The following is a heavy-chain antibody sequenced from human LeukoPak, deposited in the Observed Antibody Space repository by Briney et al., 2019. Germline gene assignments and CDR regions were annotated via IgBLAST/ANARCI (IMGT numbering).Heavy chain of an antibody. Sequence: SQTLSLTCAISGDSVSSNSVAWNWIRQSPSRGLEWLGRTYYRSKWYSDYAVSIRGRITIKPDTSKNQFSLQLNSVTPEDTAVYYCARIGGDYSYGMDVWGQGTTVTVSS. CDR2: TYYRSKWYS. J-gene: IGHJ6*02. V-gene: IGHV6-1*01. CDR3: ARIGGDYSYGMDV. CDR1: GDSVSSNSVA. D-gene: IGHD2-21*01.